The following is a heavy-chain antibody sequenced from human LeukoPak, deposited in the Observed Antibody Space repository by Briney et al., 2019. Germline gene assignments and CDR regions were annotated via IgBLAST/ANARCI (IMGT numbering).Heavy chain of an antibody. D-gene: IGHD3-3*01. CDR1: GFTFSSYA. CDR3: AKSGIAIFGVVISLTFGY. J-gene: IGHJ4*02. V-gene: IGHV3-23*01. CDR2: ISGSGGST. Sequence: GGSLRLSCAASGFTFSSYAMSWVRQAPGKGLEWVSAISGSGGSTYYADSVKGRFTISRDNSKNTLYLQMNSLRAEDTAVYYCAKSGIAIFGVVISLTFGYWGQGTLVTVSS.